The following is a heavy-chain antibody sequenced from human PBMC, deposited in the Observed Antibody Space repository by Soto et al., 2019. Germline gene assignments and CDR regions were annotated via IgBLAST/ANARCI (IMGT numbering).Heavy chain of an antibody. CDR2: IKQDGNER. J-gene: IGHJ5*02. CDR1: GFTFRSYW. Sequence: EEQVVESGGGLVQPGGSLRLSCVASGFTFRSYWMSWVRQAPGKGLEWVANIKQDGNERHYMDSVKGRFTISRDNAKNSLDLAMNSLKNEDTAVYYCERDGPLSSPTSGWFDPWGQGTLVIVSS. D-gene: IGHD3-16*02. CDR3: ERDGPLSSPTSGWFDP. V-gene: IGHV3-7*05.